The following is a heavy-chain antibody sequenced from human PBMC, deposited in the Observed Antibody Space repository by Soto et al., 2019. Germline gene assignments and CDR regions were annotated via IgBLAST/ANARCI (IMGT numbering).Heavy chain of an antibody. V-gene: IGHV4-59*01. J-gene: IGHJ1*01. D-gene: IGHD2-15*01. CDR1: GGSISSYY. CDR2: IYYSGST. Sequence: SETLSLTCTVSGGSISSYYWSWIRQPPGKGLEWIGYIYYSGSTNYNPSLKSRVTISVDTSKNQYSLKLNSVTAADTAVYYCARNVDCSGGSCYLAYFQHWGQGTLVTVSS. CDR3: ARNVDCSGGSCYLAYFQH.